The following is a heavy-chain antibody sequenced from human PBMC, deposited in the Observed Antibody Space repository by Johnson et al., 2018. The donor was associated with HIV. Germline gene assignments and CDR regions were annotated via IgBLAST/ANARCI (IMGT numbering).Heavy chain of an antibody. CDR3: ARGPITIFGVVTTGDAFDI. D-gene: IGHD3-3*01. J-gene: IGHJ3*02. Sequence: QVQLVESGGGVVQPGRSLRLSCAASGFTFSSYAMHWVRQAPGKGLEWVAVISYDGSNKYYADSVTGRFTISRDNSKNTLYLQMNSLRAEDTAVYYCARGPITIFGVVTTGDAFDIWGQGTMVTVSS. CDR1: GFTFSSYA. CDR2: ISYDGSNK. V-gene: IGHV3-30-3*01.